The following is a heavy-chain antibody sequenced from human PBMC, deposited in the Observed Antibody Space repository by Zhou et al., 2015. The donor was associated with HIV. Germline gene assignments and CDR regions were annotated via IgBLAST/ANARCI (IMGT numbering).Heavy chain of an antibody. D-gene: IGHD4-17*01. CDR2: IIPMFDIE. CDR1: GGTFSGSD. Sequence: HVQLVQSGTEVKKPGSSVKVSCKASGGTFSGSDISWVRQAPGQGLEWMGGIIPMFDIEDHAQKFRGRLTISADKPTGAAYMELSSLRSEDAAVYYCARGFSHGDHEVFFKEWGRGTLVTVSS. CDR3: ARGFSHGDHEVFFKE. V-gene: IGHV1-69*17. J-gene: IGHJ1*01.